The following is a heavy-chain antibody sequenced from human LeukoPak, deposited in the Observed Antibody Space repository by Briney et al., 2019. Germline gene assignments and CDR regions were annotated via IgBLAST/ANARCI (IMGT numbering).Heavy chain of an antibody. CDR3: ARRGNYYYYMDV. J-gene: IGHJ6*03. Sequence: GASVKVSCKASGYTFTSYDINWVRQATGQGLEWMGWMNPNSGNTGYAQKFQGRVTITRNTSISTAYMELSSLRSEDTAVYYCARRGNYYYYMDVWGKGTTVTVSS. CDR2: MNPNSGNT. CDR1: GYTFTSYD. V-gene: IGHV1-8*03.